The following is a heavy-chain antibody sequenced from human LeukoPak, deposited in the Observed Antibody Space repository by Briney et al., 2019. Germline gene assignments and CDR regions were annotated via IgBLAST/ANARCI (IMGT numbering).Heavy chain of an antibody. Sequence: GESLKISCKGSGYSFTSYWIGWVRQMPGKGLEWMGIIYPGDSDTRYSPPFQGQVTISADKSISTAYLQWSSLKASDTAMYYCARAERGYSYGRGPDAFDIWGQGTMVTVSS. J-gene: IGHJ3*02. CDR2: IYPGDSDT. CDR3: ARAERGYSYGRGPDAFDI. CDR1: GYSFTSYW. D-gene: IGHD5-18*01. V-gene: IGHV5-51*01.